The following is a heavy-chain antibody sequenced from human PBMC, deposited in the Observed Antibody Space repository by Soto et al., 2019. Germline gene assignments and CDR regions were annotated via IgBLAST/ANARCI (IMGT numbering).Heavy chain of an antibody. CDR3: ARHWDDIVVVPAAMTGFDY. J-gene: IGHJ4*02. CDR1: GGSISSYY. V-gene: IGHV4-59*08. D-gene: IGHD2-2*01. Sequence: SETLSLTCTVSGGSISSYYWSWIRQPPGKGLEWIGYIYYSGSTNYNPSLKSRVTISVDTSKNQFSLKLSSVTAADTAVYYCARHWDDIVVVPAAMTGFDYWGQGTLVTVSS. CDR2: IYYSGST.